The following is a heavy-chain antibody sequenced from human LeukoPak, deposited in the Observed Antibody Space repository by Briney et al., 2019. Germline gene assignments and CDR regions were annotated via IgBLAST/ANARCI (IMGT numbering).Heavy chain of an antibody. V-gene: IGHV3-48*03. CDR2: ISSSGNTI. Sequence: GSLRLSCAASGFTFRSYEMNWVRQAPGKGLEWVSYISSSGNTIYYADSVKGRFTISRDNAKNSLYLQMNSLRAEDTAVYYCARGLGYYDSSAPGDYWGQGTLVTVSS. CDR1: GFTFRSYE. J-gene: IGHJ4*02. CDR3: ARGLGYYDSSAPGDY. D-gene: IGHD3-22*01.